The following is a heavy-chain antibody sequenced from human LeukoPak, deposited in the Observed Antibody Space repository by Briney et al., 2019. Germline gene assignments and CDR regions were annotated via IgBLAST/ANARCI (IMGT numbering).Heavy chain of an antibody. D-gene: IGHD2-21*02. CDR1: GGSISRYY. CDR3: ARQNFVVVTAIRIFDY. J-gene: IGHJ4*02. V-gene: IGHV4-59*01. Sequence: SETLSLTCTVSGGSISRYYWNWIRQPPGKGLEWIGYIYYSGSTNYNPSLKSRVTISVDTSKNQFSLKLSSVTAADTAVYYCARQNFVVVTAIRIFDYWGQGTLVTVSS. CDR2: IYYSGST.